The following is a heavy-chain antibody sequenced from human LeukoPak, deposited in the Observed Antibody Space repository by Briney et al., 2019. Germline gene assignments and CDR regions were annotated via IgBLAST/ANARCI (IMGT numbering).Heavy chain of an antibody. CDR1: GFTVSSNY. Sequence: GGSLRLSCAASGFTVSSNYMSWVRQAPGKGLEWVSVIYSGGSTNYADSVKGRFTISRDNAKNTLSLQMNSLRAEDTAVYYCARDYQYGLDVWGQGTTVTVSS. J-gene: IGHJ6*02. CDR3: ARDYQYGLDV. V-gene: IGHV3-53*01. CDR2: IYSGGST.